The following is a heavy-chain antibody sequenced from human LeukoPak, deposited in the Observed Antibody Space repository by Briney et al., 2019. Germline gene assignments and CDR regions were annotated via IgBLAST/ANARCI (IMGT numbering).Heavy chain of an antibody. J-gene: IGHJ4*02. V-gene: IGHV1-2*02. Sequence: ASVKVSCKTSGYTFTGYYMHWVRQAPGQGLEWMGWINPNSGGTNYAQKFQGRVTMTRDTSISTAYMELSRLRSDDTAVYYCARGGYDFWSGFLSGDYWGQGTLVTVSS. CDR1: GYTFTGYY. D-gene: IGHD3-3*01. CDR2: INPNSGGT. CDR3: ARGGYDFWSGFLSGDY.